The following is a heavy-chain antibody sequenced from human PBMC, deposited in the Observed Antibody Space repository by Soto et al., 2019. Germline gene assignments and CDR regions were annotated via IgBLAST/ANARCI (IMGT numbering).Heavy chain of an antibody. CDR2: SHGGGNSA. CDR1: GFTFSGYA. Sequence: EVQLLESGRDLVQPGRSLRLSCAASGFTFSGYAMSWVRQAPGKGLEWVSVSHGGGNSAYYADSVKGRFTISRDNSKNTLYLQMSSLRGEDTAVYYCAKNMGRLTTSWHFDYWGQATLVTVSS. V-gene: IGHV3-23*01. J-gene: IGHJ4*02. D-gene: IGHD3-10*01. CDR3: AKNMGRLTTSWHFDY.